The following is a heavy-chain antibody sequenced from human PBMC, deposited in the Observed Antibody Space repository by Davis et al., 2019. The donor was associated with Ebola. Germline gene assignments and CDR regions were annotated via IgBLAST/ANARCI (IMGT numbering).Heavy chain of an antibody. CDR2: ISGNGRAT. CDR3: ATDSSGYNYERLYYTYYMDV. V-gene: IGHV3-23*01. Sequence: GGSLRLSCAASGFMFSNYAMNWVRQAPGKGLEWVSGISGNGRATYYADSVRGRFTISRDNSKNTMYLEMNSLRADDTAIYYCATDSSGYNYERLYYTYYMDVWGRGTTVSVSS. J-gene: IGHJ6*03. D-gene: IGHD3-22*01. CDR1: GFMFSNYA.